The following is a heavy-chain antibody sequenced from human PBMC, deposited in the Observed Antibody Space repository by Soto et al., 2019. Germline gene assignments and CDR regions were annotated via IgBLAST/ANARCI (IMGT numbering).Heavy chain of an antibody. CDR3: VRLLSGYFDS. Sequence: PSETLSLTCTVSGESINTEGYFWAWIRQPPGNGLEWLGSLYYSGTTYYNPSLMSRVSISSDMSRNQFFLRLTSVTAADTAVYFRVRLLSGYFDSWGQGTLVTVS. V-gene: IGHV4-39*01. CDR1: GESINTEGYF. J-gene: IGHJ4*02. D-gene: IGHD3-22*01. CDR2: LYYSGTT.